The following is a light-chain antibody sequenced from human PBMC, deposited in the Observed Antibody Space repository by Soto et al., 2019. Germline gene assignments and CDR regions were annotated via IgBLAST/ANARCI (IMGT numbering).Light chain of an antibody. J-gene: IGKJ5*01. V-gene: IGKV4-1*01. Sequence: DIVMTQSPDSLAVSLGGRATINCKSSQSVLYSSNNNNYLAWYQQKPGQPPNLLIYWASTRESGVTDRFSGSGSETDFTLTISSLQAEDVAVYYCQQYFTTPITFGQGTRLEIK. CDR2: WAS. CDR1: QSVLYSSNNNNY. CDR3: QQYFTTPIT.